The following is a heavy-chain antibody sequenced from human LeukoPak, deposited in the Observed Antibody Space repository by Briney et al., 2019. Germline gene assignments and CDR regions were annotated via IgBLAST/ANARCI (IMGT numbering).Heavy chain of an antibody. J-gene: IGHJ4*02. CDR3: ATLRDCSGDSCYDY. Sequence: GASVKVSCKASGYTFTSYAMNWVRQAPGQGLEWMGWINTNTGNPTYAQGFTGRFVFSLDTSVSTAYLQISSLKAEDTAVYYCATLRDCSGDSCYDYWGQGTLVTVSS. V-gene: IGHV7-4-1*02. D-gene: IGHD2-15*01. CDR2: INTNTGNP. CDR1: GYTFTSYA.